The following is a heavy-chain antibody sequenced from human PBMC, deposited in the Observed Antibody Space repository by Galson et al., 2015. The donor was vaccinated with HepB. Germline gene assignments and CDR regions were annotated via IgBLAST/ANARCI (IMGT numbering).Heavy chain of an antibody. D-gene: IGHD2-21*01. J-gene: IGHJ4*02. V-gene: IGHV1-18*01. CDR3: ARIQVAGYFGGDCYPY. CDR2: ISAYNGNT. Sequence: SVKVSCKASGYTFTSYGISWVRQAPGQGLEWMGWISAYNGNTNYAQKLQGRVTMTTDTSTSTAYMELRSLRSDDTAVYYCARIQVAGYFGGDCYPYWGQGTLVTVSS. CDR1: GYTFTSYG.